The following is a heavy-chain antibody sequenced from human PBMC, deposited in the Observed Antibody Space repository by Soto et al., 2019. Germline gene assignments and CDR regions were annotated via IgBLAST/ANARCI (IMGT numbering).Heavy chain of an antibody. D-gene: IGHD2-2*01. CDR2: IYYTGST. CDR3: ARASLGYFKSTSCQSNWFYP. J-gene: IGHJ5*02. CDR1: GGSIRSGGYY. V-gene: IGHV4-31*03. Sequence: SLTCTVSGGSIRSGGYYWTWIRQHPGKGLEWIGYIYYTGSTYYNPSLKSRVTISVDTSKNQFSLKLSSVTAADTAVYYCARASLGYFKSTSCQSNWFYPCGQGTLDPVSS.